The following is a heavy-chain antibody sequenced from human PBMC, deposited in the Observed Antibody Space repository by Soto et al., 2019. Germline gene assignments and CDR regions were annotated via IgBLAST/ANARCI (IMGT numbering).Heavy chain of an antibody. CDR1: GFIFNSYW. J-gene: IGHJ6*02. Sequence: GGSLRLSCAASGFIFNSYWMHWVRQAPGKGLVWVSRINTDESSRSYADSVKGRFTISRDNAKNTLYLQMSSLRAEDTAVYFCARDRVPQLGYYGMDVWGQGTTVTVSS. CDR3: ARDRVPQLGYYGMDV. V-gene: IGHV3-74*01. CDR2: INTDESSR. D-gene: IGHD2-2*01.